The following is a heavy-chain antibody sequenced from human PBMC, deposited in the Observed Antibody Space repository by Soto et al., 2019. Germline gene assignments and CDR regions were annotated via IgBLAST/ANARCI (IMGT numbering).Heavy chain of an antibody. CDR3: ARDEGGGNAPKYYGMDV. CDR2: ISAYNGNT. Sequence: ASVKVSCKASGYTFTSYGISWVRQAPGQGLEWMGWISAYNGNTNYAQKLQGRVTMTTDTSTSTAYMELRSLRSDDTAVYYCARDEGGGNAPKYYGMDVWGQGTTVTVSS. D-gene: IGHD1-26*01. V-gene: IGHV1-18*01. J-gene: IGHJ6*02. CDR1: GYTFTSYG.